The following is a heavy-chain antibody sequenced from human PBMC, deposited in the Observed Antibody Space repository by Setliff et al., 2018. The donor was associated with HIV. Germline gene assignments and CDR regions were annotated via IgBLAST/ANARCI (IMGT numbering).Heavy chain of an antibody. V-gene: IGHV1-2*06. CDR1: GYTFTNYY. D-gene: IGHD3-22*01. CDR3: GRSETRDSRGLYY. CDR2: INSDSGGT. Sequence: ASVKVSCKASGYTFTNYYIHWVRQAPGQGLEWMGRINSDSGGTDLAQTFQDRVTMTRDTSITTAYMELRSLRSDDTAVYYCGRSETRDSRGLYYWGQGTLVTVSS. J-gene: IGHJ4*02.